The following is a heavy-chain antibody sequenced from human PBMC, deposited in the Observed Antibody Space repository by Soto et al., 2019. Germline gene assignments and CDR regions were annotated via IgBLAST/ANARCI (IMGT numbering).Heavy chain of an antibody. J-gene: IGHJ4*02. V-gene: IGHV3-30*18. CDR1: GFTFSHYA. Sequence: QVQLVESGGGVVQPGRSLRLSCAASGFTFSHYAMHWVRQAPGKGLEWVALMSYDGSNEYYADSVKGRFTISRDNSKNTLYLQMTILRAEDTAVYYCAKDGSHNFDYWGQGTLVTVSS. CDR2: MSYDGSNE. CDR3: AKDGSHNFDY. D-gene: IGHD1-26*01.